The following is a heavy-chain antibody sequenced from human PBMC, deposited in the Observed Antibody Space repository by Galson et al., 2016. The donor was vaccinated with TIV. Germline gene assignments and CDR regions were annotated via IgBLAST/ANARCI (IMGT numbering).Heavy chain of an antibody. CDR3: ARTSYTPMGY. Sequence: SVKVSCKASGGTFSSFALNWVRQAPGQGLEWIGEIIPGFGTVRYAQKFQARVTITADESATTSVMEMSSLTSDDTAVDYCARTSYTPMGYWGQGTLVTVSS. J-gene: IGHJ4*01. D-gene: IGHD5-18*01. CDR1: GGTFSSFA. CDR2: IIPGFGTV. V-gene: IGHV1-69*13.